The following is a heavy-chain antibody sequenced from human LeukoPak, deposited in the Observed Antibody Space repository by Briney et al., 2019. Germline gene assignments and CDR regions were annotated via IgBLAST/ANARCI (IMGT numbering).Heavy chain of an antibody. CDR1: GGSISSYY. CDR2: IYYSGST. CDR3: ARDPIYDSSGTRHYYYGTDV. V-gene: IGHV4-59*01. J-gene: IGHJ6*02. Sequence: SETLSLTCTVSGGSISSYYWSWIRQPPGKGLEWIGYIYYSGSTNYNPSLKSRVTISVDTSKNQFSLKLSSVTAADTAVYYCARDPIYDSSGTRHYYYGTDVWGQGTTVTVSS. D-gene: IGHD3-22*01.